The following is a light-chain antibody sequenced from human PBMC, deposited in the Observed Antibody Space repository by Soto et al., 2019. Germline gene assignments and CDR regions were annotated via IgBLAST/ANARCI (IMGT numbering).Light chain of an antibody. CDR1: GGDVGGYNY. J-gene: IGLJ1*01. V-gene: IGLV2-8*01. Sequence: QSALTQPPSASGSPGQSVTISCTGTGGDVGGYNYVSWYQQHPGKVPRLIIYDVNKRPSGVPDRFSGSKSDNTASLTVSGLHAEDEDDYCCSSYAGFNNYVFGTGTKVTVL. CDR3: SSYAGFNNYV. CDR2: DVN.